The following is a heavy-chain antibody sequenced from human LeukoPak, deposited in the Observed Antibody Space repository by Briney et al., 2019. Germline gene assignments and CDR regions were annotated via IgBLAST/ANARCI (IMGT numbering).Heavy chain of an antibody. CDR2: IYYSGST. CDR3: ARDGKISPYSGMDV. CDR1: GDSISYYY. V-gene: IGHV4-59*01. J-gene: IGHJ6*02. Sequence: SETLSLTCTVSGDSISYYYWSWIRQPPGKGLEWVGYIYYSGSTDYNPSLKSRVSISVDTSKNQFSLKLNSVTPADTAVYYCARDGKISPYSGMDVWGQGTTVTVSS. D-gene: IGHD1-26*01.